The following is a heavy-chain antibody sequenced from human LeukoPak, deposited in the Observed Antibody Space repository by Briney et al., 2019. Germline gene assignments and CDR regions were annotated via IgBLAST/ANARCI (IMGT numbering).Heavy chain of an antibody. CDR2: IGTSSSTI. CDR3: ATSARDLWSGYYNPGAFDF. Sequence: PGGSLRLSCAASGFTFSRYAMNRVRQAPGKGLEWVSYIGTSSSTIYYTDSVKGRFTISRDNDKNSLYLQMNSLRAEDTAVYYCATSARDLWSGYYNPGAFDFWGQGTMVTVSS. CDR1: GFTFSRYA. J-gene: IGHJ3*01. V-gene: IGHV3-48*01. D-gene: IGHD3-3*01.